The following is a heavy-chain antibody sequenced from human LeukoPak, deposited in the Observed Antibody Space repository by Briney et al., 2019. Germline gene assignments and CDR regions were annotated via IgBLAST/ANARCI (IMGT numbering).Heavy chain of an antibody. CDR2: ISYDGSNK. V-gene: IGHV3-30*03. CDR3: ARETPLEEYYFDY. CDR1: GFTFSSYG. D-gene: IGHD3-10*01. Sequence: GGSLRLSCAASGFTFSSYGMHWVRRAPGKGLEWVAVISYDGSNKYYADSVKGRFTISRDNSKNTLYLQMNSLRAEDTAVYYCARETPLEEYYFDYWGQGTLVTVSS. J-gene: IGHJ4*02.